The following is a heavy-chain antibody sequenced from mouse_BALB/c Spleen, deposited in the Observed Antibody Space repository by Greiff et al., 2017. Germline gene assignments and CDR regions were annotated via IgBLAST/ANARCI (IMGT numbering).Heavy chain of an antibody. D-gene: IGHD1-1*01. Sequence: QVQLQQSGAELMKPGASVKISCKATGYTFSSYWIEWVKQRPGHGLEWIGEILPGSGSTNYNEKFKGKATFTADTSSNTAYMQLSSLTSEDSAVYYCARAVVATGGFAYWGQGTLVTVSA. CDR2: ILPGSGST. V-gene: IGHV1-9*01. CDR1: GYTFSSYW. J-gene: IGHJ3*01. CDR3: ARAVVATGGFAY.